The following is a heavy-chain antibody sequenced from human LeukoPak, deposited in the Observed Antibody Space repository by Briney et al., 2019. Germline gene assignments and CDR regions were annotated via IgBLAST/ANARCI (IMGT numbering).Heavy chain of an antibody. V-gene: IGHV4-30-2*01. D-gene: IGHD5-12*01. CDR3: ARYSAHDFIFDY. CDR1: GGSISSGGYY. Sequence: PSQTLSLTCTVSGGSISSGGYYWSWIRQPPGKGLEWIGYIYHSGSTYYNPSLKSRVTISVDTSKNQFSLKLSSVTAADTAVYYCARYSAHDFIFDYWGQGTLVTVSS. CDR2: IYHSGST. J-gene: IGHJ4*02.